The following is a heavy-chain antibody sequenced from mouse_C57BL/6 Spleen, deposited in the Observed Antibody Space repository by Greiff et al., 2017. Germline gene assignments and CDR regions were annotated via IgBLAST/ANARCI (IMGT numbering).Heavy chain of an antibody. CDR3: ARIHYGSGAMDY. CDR2: IDPSASYT. V-gene: IGHV1-69*01. CDR1: GYTFTSYW. Sequence: QVQLQQPGAELVLPGASVKLSCKASGYTFTSYWMHWVKQTPGQGLEWIGEIDPSASYTNYNQKFKGKSTLTVDKSSSTAYMQLSSLTCEDSAVYYCARIHYGSGAMDYWGQGTSVTVSS. J-gene: IGHJ4*01. D-gene: IGHD1-1*01.